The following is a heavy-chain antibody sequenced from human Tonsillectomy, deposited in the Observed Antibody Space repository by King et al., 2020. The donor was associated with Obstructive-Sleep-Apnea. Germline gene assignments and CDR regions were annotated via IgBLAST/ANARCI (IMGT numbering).Heavy chain of an antibody. CDR2: IYYSGST. CDR3: ARDYYYYYGMDV. J-gene: IGHJ6*02. Sequence: VQLQESGPGLVKPSENLSLTCTVSGGSVSSGSYYWSWIRQPPGKGLEWIGYIYYSGSTNYNPSLKSRVTISVDTSKNQFSLKLSSVTAADTAVYYCARDYYYYYGMDVWGQGTTVTVSS. CDR1: GGSVSSGSYY. V-gene: IGHV4-61*01.